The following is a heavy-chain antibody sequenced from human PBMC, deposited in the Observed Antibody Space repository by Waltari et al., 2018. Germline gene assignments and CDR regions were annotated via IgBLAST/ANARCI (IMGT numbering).Heavy chain of an antibody. V-gene: IGHV3-30*02. J-gene: IGHJ4*02. D-gene: IGHD4-4*01. Sequence: QVQLVESGGGVVQPGGSLRLSCAAPGFTFSSYGMHWVRQAPGKGLGGWAFIRYDVSNKYYADSVKGRFTISRDNSKNTLYLQMNSLRAEDTAVYYCAKDSTMTTVTTFDYWGQGTLVTVSS. CDR1: GFTFSSYG. CDR3: AKDSTMTTVTTFDY. CDR2: IRYDVSNK.